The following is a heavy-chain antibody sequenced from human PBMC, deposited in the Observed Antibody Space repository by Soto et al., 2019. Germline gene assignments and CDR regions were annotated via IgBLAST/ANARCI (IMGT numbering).Heavy chain of an antibody. J-gene: IGHJ5*02. Sequence: SVKVSCKASGGTFSSYAISWVRQAPGQGLEWMGGIIPIFGTANYAQKFQGRVTITADKSTSTAYMELSSLRSEDTAVYYCARGGYYDFWSGYRRGNWFDPWGQGTLVTVSS. CDR3: ARGGYYDFWSGYRRGNWFDP. CDR1: GGTFSSYA. V-gene: IGHV1-69*06. D-gene: IGHD3-3*01. CDR2: IIPIFGTA.